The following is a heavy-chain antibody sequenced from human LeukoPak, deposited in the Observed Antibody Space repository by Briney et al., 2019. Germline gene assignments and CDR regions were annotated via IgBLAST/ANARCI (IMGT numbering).Heavy chain of an antibody. CDR3: AKFHIVVVNGYFDY. D-gene: IGHD2-21*01. Sequence: GGTLRLSCAASGFTFSSYAMSWVRQAPGKGLEWVSAIGGSGDTTYYADSVKGRFTISRDYSKNTLYLQMNSLRAEDTAVYYCAKFHIVVVNGYFDYWGQGTLVTVSS. CDR2: IGGSGDTT. J-gene: IGHJ4*02. V-gene: IGHV3-23*01. CDR1: GFTFSSYA.